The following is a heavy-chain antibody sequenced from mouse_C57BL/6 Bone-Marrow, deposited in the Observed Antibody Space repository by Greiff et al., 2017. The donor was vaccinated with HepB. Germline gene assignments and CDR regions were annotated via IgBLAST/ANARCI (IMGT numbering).Heavy chain of an antibody. Sequence: EVMLVESGGGLVQPGGSLKLSCAASGFTFSDYYMYWVRQTPEKRLEWVAYISNGGGSTYYPDTVKGRFTISRDNAKNTLYLQMSRLKSEDTAMYYCARHSGRAMDYWGQGTSVTVSS. V-gene: IGHV5-12*01. D-gene: IGHD1-1*01. CDR1: GFTFSDYY. CDR2: ISNGGGST. J-gene: IGHJ4*01. CDR3: ARHSGRAMDY.